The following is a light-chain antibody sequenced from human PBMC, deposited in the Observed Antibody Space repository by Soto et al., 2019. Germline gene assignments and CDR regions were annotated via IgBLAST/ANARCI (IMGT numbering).Light chain of an antibody. CDR2: GAS. CDR3: QQHNNWPPWT. Sequence: EIVMTQSPATLSVSPGERATLSCRASQSVSSNLAWYQQKPDQAPRLLIYGASTRATGIPARFSGSGSGTEFTLNISSLQSEDFAVYYCQQHNNWPPWTFGQGTKVEIK. CDR1: QSVSSN. J-gene: IGKJ1*01. V-gene: IGKV3-15*01.